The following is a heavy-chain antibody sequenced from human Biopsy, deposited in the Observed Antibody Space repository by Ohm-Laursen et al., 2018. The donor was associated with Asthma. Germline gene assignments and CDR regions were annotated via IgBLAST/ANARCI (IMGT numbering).Heavy chain of an antibody. Sequence: ASSVKVSCKSLGGTFNTYVIGWARQAPGQGLEWMGGSNSVFGTTTYPQKFQDRVTITADDSTSTVYMELSSLRSGDTAVYYCARKAGSCISRSCYSLDFWGQGTLVTVPS. CDR1: GGTFNTYV. V-gene: IGHV1-69*01. D-gene: IGHD2-15*01. CDR2: SNSVFGTT. J-gene: IGHJ4*02. CDR3: ARKAGSCISRSCYSLDF.